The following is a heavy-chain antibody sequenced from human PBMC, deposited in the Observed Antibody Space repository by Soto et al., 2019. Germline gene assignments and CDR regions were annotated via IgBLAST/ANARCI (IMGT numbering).Heavy chain of an antibody. D-gene: IGHD4-17*01. CDR3: GRDFRFKGRDNGDYLGYAMDF. CDR1: SGSISPFY. J-gene: IGHJ6*02. V-gene: IGHV4-59*01. Sequence: SETLSLTCTVYSGSISPFYWGWIRQTPGKGLEWLGYIYSSGSTYYNPSLESRVTISVDTSKKQFSLNLSSVTAADTAVYYCGRDFRFKGRDNGDYLGYAMDFWGQGTTVTVSS. CDR2: IYSSGST.